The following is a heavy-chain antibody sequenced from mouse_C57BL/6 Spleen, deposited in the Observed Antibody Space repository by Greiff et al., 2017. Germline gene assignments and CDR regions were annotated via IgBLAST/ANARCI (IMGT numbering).Heavy chain of an antibody. CDR3: ARVPWEGGAWFAY. J-gene: IGHJ3*01. Sequence: QVQLQQSGAELMKPGASVKLSCKATGYTFTGYWIEWVKQRPGHGLEWIGEILPGSGSTNYNEKFKGKATFTADTSSNTAYMHLSSLTTEDSAIYYCARVPWEGGAWFAYWGQGTLVTVSA. V-gene: IGHV1-9*01. D-gene: IGHD4-1*01. CDR2: ILPGSGST. CDR1: GYTFTGYW.